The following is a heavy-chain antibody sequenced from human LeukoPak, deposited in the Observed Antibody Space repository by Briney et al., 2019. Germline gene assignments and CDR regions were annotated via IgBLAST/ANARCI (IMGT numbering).Heavy chain of an antibody. CDR3: VGYDSRGYYHFDY. Sequence: SETLSLTCAVYGGSFSGYYWSWIRQPPGKGLECIGEINHSGSTNYNPSLKSRVTISVDTSKNQFSLKLSSVTAADTAVYYCVGYDSRGYYHFDYWGQGTLVTVSS. D-gene: IGHD3-22*01. CDR1: GGSFSGYY. CDR2: INHSGST. V-gene: IGHV4-34*01. J-gene: IGHJ4*02.